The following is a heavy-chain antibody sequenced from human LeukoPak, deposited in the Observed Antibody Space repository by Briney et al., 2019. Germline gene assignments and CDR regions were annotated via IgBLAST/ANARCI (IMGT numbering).Heavy chain of an antibody. CDR3: ARGYSQGGNEDCMDV. V-gene: IGHV3-15*05. D-gene: IGHD5-12*01. Sequence: GGSLRLSCVASGLTFKNAWMTWVRQAPGKGLEWVGRLKSKTDGGATDYAAPVTGRFTISRDDSKNTLYLEMNSVQTEDTGVYYCARGYSQGGNEDCMDVWGKGTTVTVSS. CDR2: LKSKTDGGAT. J-gene: IGHJ6*03. CDR1: GLTFKNAW.